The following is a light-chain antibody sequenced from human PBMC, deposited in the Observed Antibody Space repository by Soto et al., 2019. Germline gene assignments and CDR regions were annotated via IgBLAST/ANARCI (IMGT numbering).Light chain of an antibody. CDR1: QTVSNW. CDR2: DVS. J-gene: IGKJ1*01. Sequence: DIQMTQSPSTLSASLGERVTITCRASQTVSNWLAWYQQKPGKAPKLLIYDVSNLESGVPSRFSGSGSGTEFSLSISSLQPDDFASYYCQQNDSYSWTFGQGTKVDIK. V-gene: IGKV1-5*01. CDR3: QQNDSYSWT.